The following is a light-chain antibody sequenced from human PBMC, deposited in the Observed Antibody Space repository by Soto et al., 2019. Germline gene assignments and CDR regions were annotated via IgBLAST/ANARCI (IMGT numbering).Light chain of an antibody. Sequence: VLTQPPSASGTPGQRVTISCSGSSSNIGSNYVYWYQQLPGTAPKLLIYRNNQRPSGVPDRFSGSKSGTSASLAISGLRSEDEADYYCAAWDDSLSGFYVFGTGTKVTVL. J-gene: IGLJ1*01. V-gene: IGLV1-47*01. CDR3: AAWDDSLSGFYV. CDR2: RNN. CDR1: SSNIGSNY.